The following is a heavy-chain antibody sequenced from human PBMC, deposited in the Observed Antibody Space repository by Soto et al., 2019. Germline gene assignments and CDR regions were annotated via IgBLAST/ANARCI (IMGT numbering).Heavy chain of an antibody. CDR1: GGSFSGYY. Sequence: SETLSLTCAVYGGSFSGYYLSWIRQPPGKGLEWIGEINHSGSTNYNPSLKSRVTISVDTSKNQFSLKLSSVTAADTAVYYCARGRSRVHFDYWGQGPRSPSPQ. J-gene: IGHJ4*02. V-gene: IGHV4-34*01. CDR3: ARGRSRVHFDY. CDR2: INHSGST.